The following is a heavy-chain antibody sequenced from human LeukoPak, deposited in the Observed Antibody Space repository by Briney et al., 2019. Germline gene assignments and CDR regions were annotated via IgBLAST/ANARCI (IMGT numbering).Heavy chain of an antibody. CDR2: IRGSGGST. D-gene: IGHD6-19*01. V-gene: IGHV3-23*01. CDR1: GFTFSSYA. J-gene: IGHJ4*02. CDR3: AKGEIAVAGPFDY. Sequence: PGGSLRLSCAASGFTFSSYAMSGGRQAPGKGLEGVSAIRGSGGSTYYADSVKARFTISRDNSKNTLYLQMNSLRAEDTAVYYCAKGEIAVAGPFDYWGQGTLVTVSS.